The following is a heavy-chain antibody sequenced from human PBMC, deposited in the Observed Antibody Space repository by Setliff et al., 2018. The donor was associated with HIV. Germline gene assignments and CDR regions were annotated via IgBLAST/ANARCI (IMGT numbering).Heavy chain of an antibody. CDR3: ARFPLLHKNAFDI. CDR2: IYTSGST. D-gene: IGHD2-15*01. Sequence: PSETLSLTCTVSGGSISSYYWSWIRQPPGKGLEWIGYIYTSGSTNYNPSLKSRVTISVDTSRNQFSLNLSSVTAADTAVYYCARFPLLHKNAFDIRGQGTMVTVSS. CDR1: GGSISSYY. V-gene: IGHV4-4*09. J-gene: IGHJ3*02.